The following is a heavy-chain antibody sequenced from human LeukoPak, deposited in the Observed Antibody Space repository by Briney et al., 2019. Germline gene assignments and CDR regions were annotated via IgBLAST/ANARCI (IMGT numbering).Heavy chain of an antibody. D-gene: IGHD3-3*01. CDR2: IIPIFGTA. V-gene: IGHV1-69*01. J-gene: IGHJ6*03. CDR1: GGTFSSYA. Sequence: GASVKVSCKATGGTFSSYAISWVRQAPGQGLEWMGGIIPIFGTANYAQKFQGRVTITADESTSTAYMELSSLRSEDTAVYYCARDPPRDFGVVIMGGDYYMDVWGKRTTVTVSS. CDR3: ARDPPRDFGVVIMGGDYYMDV.